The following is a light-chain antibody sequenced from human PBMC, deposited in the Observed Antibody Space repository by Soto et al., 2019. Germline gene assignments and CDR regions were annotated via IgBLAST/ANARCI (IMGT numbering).Light chain of an antibody. CDR2: DAS. CDR1: QSVSSC. CDR3: QQRSSWWT. J-gene: IGKJ1*01. V-gene: IGKV3-11*01. Sequence: EIVLTQSPATLSLSPGERATLSCRASQSVSSCLAWYQQKPGQAPRLLIYDASNRATGIPARFSGSGSGTDFTLTISSLEPEDFAVYYCQQRSSWWTFGQGTKVEIK.